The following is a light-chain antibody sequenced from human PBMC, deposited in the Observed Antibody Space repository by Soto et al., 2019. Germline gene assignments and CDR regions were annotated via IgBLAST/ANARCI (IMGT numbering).Light chain of an antibody. J-gene: IGLJ3*02. V-gene: IGLV6-57*03. CDR1: GGSITTNY. CDR2: ENN. CDR3: QSYDTSSLWV. Sequence: NFMLTQPHSVSECPGKTVTISCARSGGSITTNYVQWYQQRPGSAPTPVIYENNQRPSGVPDRFSGSIDSSSNSASLTISGLKTEDEADYYCQSYDTSSLWVFGGGTKLTVL.